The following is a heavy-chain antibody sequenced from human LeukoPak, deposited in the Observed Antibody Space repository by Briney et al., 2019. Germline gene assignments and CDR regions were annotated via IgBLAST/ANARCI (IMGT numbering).Heavy chain of an antibody. Sequence: GGSLRLSCSASGFSFITYAMTWVRQAPGKGLEWVSALSASGGITYYADSVKGRFTTSRDNSKNTLYLQMNSLRAEDTAVYYCAKLPREYCSSASCPNWFDTWGQGILVTVSS. D-gene: IGHD2-2*01. CDR1: GFSFITYA. CDR3: AKLPREYCSSASCPNWFDT. V-gene: IGHV3-23*01. J-gene: IGHJ5*02. CDR2: LSASGGIT.